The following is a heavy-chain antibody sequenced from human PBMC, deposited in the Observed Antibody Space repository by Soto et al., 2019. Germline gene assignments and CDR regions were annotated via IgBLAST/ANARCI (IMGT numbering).Heavy chain of an antibody. CDR1: GFTFSSHS. V-gene: IGHV3-21*01. Sequence: GGSLRLSCAASGFTFSSHSMNWVRQAPGKGLEWVSSISSSSSHIFYADSVKGRFTISRDNAKNSLYLQMNSLRAEDTAVYYCATRYCTSTNCYSFDYWGQGTLVTVSS. J-gene: IGHJ4*02. CDR2: ISSSSSHI. CDR3: ATRYCTSTNCYSFDY. D-gene: IGHD2-2*01.